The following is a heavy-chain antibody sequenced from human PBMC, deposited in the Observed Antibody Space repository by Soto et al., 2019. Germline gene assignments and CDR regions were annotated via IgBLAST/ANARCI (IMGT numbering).Heavy chain of an antibody. CDR3: ARGLGSRGFVGY. J-gene: IGHJ4*02. V-gene: IGHV1-8*01. D-gene: IGHD6-13*01. CDR2: MNPNSGNT. Sequence: ASVKVSCKASGYTFTSYDINWVRQATGQGLEWMGWMNPNSGNTGYAQKFQGRVTMTRNTSISTAYMELSSLRSEDTAVYYCARGLGSRGFVGYWGQGTLVTVSS. CDR1: GYTFTSYD.